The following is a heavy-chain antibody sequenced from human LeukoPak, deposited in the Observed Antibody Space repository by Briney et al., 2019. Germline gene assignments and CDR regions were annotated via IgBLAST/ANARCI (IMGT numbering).Heavy chain of an antibody. Sequence: GGSLRLSCARSGFTFSSYAMSWVRQAPGKGLEWVSYISTRSSTIYYADSVKGRFTISRDNAKNSLFLQMNSLRDEDTAVYYCARDGVGVTPFDYWGQGTLVTVSS. CDR1: GFTFSSYA. V-gene: IGHV3-48*02. CDR2: ISTRSSTI. D-gene: IGHD1-26*01. J-gene: IGHJ4*02. CDR3: ARDGVGVTPFDY.